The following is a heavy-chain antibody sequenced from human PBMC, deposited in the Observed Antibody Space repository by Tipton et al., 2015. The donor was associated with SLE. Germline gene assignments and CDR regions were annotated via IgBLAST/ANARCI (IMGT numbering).Heavy chain of an antibody. CDR1: GYTFTSYG. Sequence: QSGAEVKKPGASVKVSCKASGYTFTSYGISWVRQAPGQGLEWMGWISAYNGNTNYAQKLQGRVTMTTDTSTSTAYMELRSLRSDDTAVYYCARPRGSYYDFWSGYFFDYWGQGTLVTVSS. V-gene: IGHV1-18*01. J-gene: IGHJ4*02. D-gene: IGHD3-3*01. CDR2: ISAYNGNT. CDR3: ARPRGSYYDFWSGYFFDY.